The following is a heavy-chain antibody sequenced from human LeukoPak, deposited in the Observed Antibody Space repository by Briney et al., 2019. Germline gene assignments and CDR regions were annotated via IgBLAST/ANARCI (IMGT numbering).Heavy chain of an antibody. CDR3: ARAREDIVVVPAANDAFDI. V-gene: IGHV3-30-3*01. Sequence: GRSLRLSCAASGFTFSSYAMHWVRQDPGKGLEWVAVISYDGSNKYYADSVKGRFTISRDNSKNTLYLQMNSLRAEDTAVYYCARAREDIVVVPAANDAFDIWGQGTMVTVSS. CDR2: ISYDGSNK. J-gene: IGHJ3*02. D-gene: IGHD2-2*01. CDR1: GFTFSSYA.